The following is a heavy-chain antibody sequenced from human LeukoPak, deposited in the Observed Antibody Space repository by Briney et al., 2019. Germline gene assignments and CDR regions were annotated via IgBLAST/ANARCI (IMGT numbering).Heavy chain of an antibody. CDR1: GGSFSGYY. V-gene: IGHV4-34*01. CDR3: ARGLGPYYYDSSGYPHMVWYYAMDV. J-gene: IGHJ6*02. CDR2: INHSGST. D-gene: IGHD3-22*01. Sequence: SETLSLTCAVYGGSFSGYYWSWIRQPPGKGMEWIGEINHSGSTNYNPSLKSRVTISVDTSKNQFSLKLSSVTAADTAVYYCARGLGPYYYDSSGYPHMVWYYAMDVWGQGTTVTVSS.